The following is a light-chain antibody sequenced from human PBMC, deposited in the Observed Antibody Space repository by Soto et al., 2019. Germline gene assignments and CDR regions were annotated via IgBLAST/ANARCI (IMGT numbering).Light chain of an antibody. CDR3: QQRSNWPPIT. CDR2: DAS. Sequence: EIVLTQSPATPSLSPGERATLSCRASRSVSSFLAWYQQKPGQAPRLFIYDASNRATGIPARFSGSGSGTDFTLTIGSLEPEDFAVYYCQQRSNWPPITFGQGTRLEIK. CDR1: RSVSSF. J-gene: IGKJ5*01. V-gene: IGKV3-11*01.